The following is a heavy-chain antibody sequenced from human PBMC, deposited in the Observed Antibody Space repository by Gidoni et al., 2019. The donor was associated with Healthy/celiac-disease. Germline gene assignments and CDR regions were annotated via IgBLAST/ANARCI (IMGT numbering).Heavy chain of an antibody. CDR1: GGSISSSSYY. Sequence: QLQLQESGPGLVKPSKTLSLTCPFPGGSISSSSYYWGWIRQPPGKGLEWLGSIYYSGSTYYNPSLKSRVTISVDTSKNQFSLKLSSVTAADTAVYYCASSDYYDSSGYSAPLLYWGQGTLVTVSA. J-gene: IGHJ4*02. CDR2: IYYSGST. V-gene: IGHV4-39*01. D-gene: IGHD3-22*01. CDR3: ASSDYYDSSGYSAPLLY.